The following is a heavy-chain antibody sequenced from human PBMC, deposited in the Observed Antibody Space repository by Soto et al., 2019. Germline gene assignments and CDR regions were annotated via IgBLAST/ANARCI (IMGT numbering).Heavy chain of an antibody. Sequence: SVKVSCKASGGTFSSYTISWVRQAPGQGLEWMGRIIPILGIANYAQKFQGRVTITADKSTSTAYMELSSLRSEDTAVYYCATPEWAIPQSQLDDFDIWGQGTMVTVSS. CDR1: GGTFSSYT. V-gene: IGHV1-69*02. CDR2: IIPILGIA. CDR3: ATPEWAIPQSQLDDFDI. D-gene: IGHD1-26*01. J-gene: IGHJ3*02.